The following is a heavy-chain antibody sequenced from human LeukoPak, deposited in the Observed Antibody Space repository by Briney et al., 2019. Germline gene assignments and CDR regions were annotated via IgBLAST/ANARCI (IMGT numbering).Heavy chain of an antibody. CDR1: GFTFSSYA. CDR3: AKKEGSGSYRPFDY. Sequence: GGSLRLSCAASGFTFSSYAMSWVRQAPGKGLEWVSAISGSGGSTYYADSVKGRFTISRDNSKNTLYLQMNSLRAEGTAVYYCAKKEGSGSYRPFDYWGQGTLVTVSS. V-gene: IGHV3-23*01. J-gene: IGHJ4*02. D-gene: IGHD3-10*01. CDR2: ISGSGGST.